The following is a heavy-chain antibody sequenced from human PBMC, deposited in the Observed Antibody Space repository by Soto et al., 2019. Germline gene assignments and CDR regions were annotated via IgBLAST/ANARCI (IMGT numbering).Heavy chain of an antibody. Sequence: SETLSLTCAVSAYSISSAYYWCWIRQPPGKGLEWVGSRFHNGNTHYNPSLKSRVTISVDTSSNQFSLRLTSVPAAETARYYCAGPLVLSATSFDSWGQGTIVTVYS. CDR1: AYSISSAYY. CDR2: RFHNGNT. J-gene: IGHJ4*02. V-gene: IGHV4-38-2*01. CDR3: AGPLVLSATSFDS. D-gene: IGHD1-1*01.